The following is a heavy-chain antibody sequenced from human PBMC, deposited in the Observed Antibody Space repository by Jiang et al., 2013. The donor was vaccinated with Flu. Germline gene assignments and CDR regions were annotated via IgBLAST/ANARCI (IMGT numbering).Heavy chain of an antibody. Sequence: KPSETLSLTCTVSGGSISSYYWSWIRQPPGKGLEWIGYIYYSGSTNYNPSLKSRVTISVDTSKNQFSLKLSSVTAADTAVYYCARGERWLQLAPAFDIWGQGTMVTVSS. CDR1: GGSISSYY. CDR2: IYYSGST. J-gene: IGHJ3*02. D-gene: IGHD5-24*01. CDR3: ARGERWLQLAPAFDI. V-gene: IGHV4-59*01.